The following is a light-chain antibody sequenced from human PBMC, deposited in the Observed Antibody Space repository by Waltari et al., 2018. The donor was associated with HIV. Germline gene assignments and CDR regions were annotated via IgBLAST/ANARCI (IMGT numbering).Light chain of an antibody. Sequence: QSVLTQSPSASGTPGQRVTISCSGTSSNIGSNAVDWYQHLPGTAPKLLIHTNNQRPSGVPDRFSGSKSGNTASLTVSGLQAEDEADYYCSSYAGSNNYVFGTGTKVTVL. CDR1: SSNIGSNA. V-gene: IGLV1-44*01. CDR2: TNN. J-gene: IGLJ1*01. CDR3: SSYAGSNNYV.